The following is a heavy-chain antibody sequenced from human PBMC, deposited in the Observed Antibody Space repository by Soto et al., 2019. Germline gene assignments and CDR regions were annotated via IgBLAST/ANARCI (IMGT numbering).Heavy chain of an antibody. J-gene: IGHJ4*02. V-gene: IGHV2-5*01. D-gene: IGHD3-16*01. CDR2: IYWNDDK. CDR3: AHSPWGAAPDY. CDR1: GFSLSARGVG. Sequence: QITLKESGPTLVKPTQTLTLTCTVSGFSLSARGVGVGWIRQPPGKALEWLGIIYWNDDKRYSPSLETRLTITKDTSKNQVILTMTNMDPVDTATYFCAHSPWGAAPDYWGQGTLVTVSS.